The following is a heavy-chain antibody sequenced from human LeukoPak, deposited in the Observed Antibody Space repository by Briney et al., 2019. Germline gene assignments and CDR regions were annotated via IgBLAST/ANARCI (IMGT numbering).Heavy chain of an antibody. V-gene: IGHV1-69*01. CDR1: GGTFSSYA. CDR3: ARGKTDPHCSGGSCYSLSEYYYYGMDV. Sequence: VASVKVSCKASGGTFSSYAISWVRQAPGQGLEWMGGIIPIFGTANYAQKFQGRVTITADESTSTAYMELSSLRSEDTAVYYCARGKTDPHCSGGSCYSLSEYYYYGMDVWGQGTTVTVSS. D-gene: IGHD2-15*01. J-gene: IGHJ6*02. CDR2: IIPIFGTA.